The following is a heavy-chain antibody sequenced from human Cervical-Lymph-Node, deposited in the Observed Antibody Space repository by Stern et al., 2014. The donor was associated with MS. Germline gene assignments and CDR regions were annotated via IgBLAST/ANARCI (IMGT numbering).Heavy chain of an antibody. J-gene: IGHJ3*02. CDR1: GGTFSSYT. Sequence: QVQLVQSGAEVKKPGSSVKVSCKASGGTFSSYTITWVRQDPGQGLEWMGRIIAIVGIADYAQKFQGRVTITADKSTSTAYMELSSLRSEDTAVHYCARESTGDAFDIWGQGTMVTVSS. D-gene: IGHD3-10*01. V-gene: IGHV1-69*09. CDR2: IIAIVGIA. CDR3: ARESTGDAFDI.